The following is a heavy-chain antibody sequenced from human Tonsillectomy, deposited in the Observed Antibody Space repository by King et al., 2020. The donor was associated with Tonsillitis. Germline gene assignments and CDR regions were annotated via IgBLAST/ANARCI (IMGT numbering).Heavy chain of an antibody. CDR1: GGSFSGYY. Sequence: VQLQQWGAGLLKPSETLSLTCAVYGGSFSGYYWSWIRQPPGKGLEWIGEINHSGGTNYNPSLKSRVTISVDTSKNQFSLKLNSVTAADTAVYYCARGGQDFWSGSTRNWFDTWGQRSLVTVSS. D-gene: IGHD3-3*01. V-gene: IGHV4-34*01. CDR2: INHSGGT. J-gene: IGHJ5*02. CDR3: ARGGQDFWSGSTRNWFDT.